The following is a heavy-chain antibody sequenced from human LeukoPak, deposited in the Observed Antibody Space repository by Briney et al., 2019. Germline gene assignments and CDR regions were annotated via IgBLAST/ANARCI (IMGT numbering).Heavy chain of an antibody. V-gene: IGHV1-8*01. CDR3: ARGPPKYYYALGNWFDP. CDR1: GYTFNSYD. D-gene: IGHD3-10*01. J-gene: IGHJ5*02. Sequence: GASVKVSCKASGYTFNSYDINWVRQATGQGLEWMGWMNPNSGNTGYAQKFQGRVTMTRNTSISTAYMELSSLRSEDTAVYYCARGPPKYYYALGNWFDPWGQGTLVTVSS. CDR2: MNPNSGNT.